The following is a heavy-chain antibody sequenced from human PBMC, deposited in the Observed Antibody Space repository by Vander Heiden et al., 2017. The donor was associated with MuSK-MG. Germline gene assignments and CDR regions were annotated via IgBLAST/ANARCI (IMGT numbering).Heavy chain of an antibody. CDR3: ARSQYESTGFEY. CDR2: IFHSGAT. Sequence: QVQLQESGPGLVKPSETLSLTCSVSHSSISSPYYWGWIRQPPGKGLEWFGNIFHSGATYYNPALLGRVTMSVDTSRNQFSLKLSSVTATDTAVYFFARSQYESTGFEYWGQGILVTVYS. CDR1: HSSISSPYY. J-gene: IGHJ4*02. D-gene: IGHD3-22*01. V-gene: IGHV4-38-2*01.